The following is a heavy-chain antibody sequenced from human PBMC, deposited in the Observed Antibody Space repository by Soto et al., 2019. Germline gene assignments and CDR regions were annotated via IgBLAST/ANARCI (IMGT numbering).Heavy chain of an antibody. CDR1: GGSIRSYY. Sequence: PXXTLSLPFTVSGGSIRSYYWRWIRQPPEKGLEWIGYMYSGGSTSHNPSLKSRVTISVDTSKNQFSLKLSYVTAADTAVYYCARHLVDDAFDIWGQGTMVTVSS. CDR3: ARHLVDDAFDI. J-gene: IGHJ3*02. V-gene: IGHV4-59*08. CDR2: MYSGGST.